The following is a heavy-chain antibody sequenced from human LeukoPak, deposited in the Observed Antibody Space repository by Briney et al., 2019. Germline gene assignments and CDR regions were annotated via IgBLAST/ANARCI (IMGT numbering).Heavy chain of an antibody. D-gene: IGHD2-15*01. CDR3: AREIYCSASSCTGGVFDI. CDR1: GFTVSINY. V-gene: IGHV3-53*01. J-gene: IGHJ3*02. Sequence: PGGSLRLSCAASGFTVSINYMSWVRQAPGKGLEWVSVIYSGGSTYYADSVKGRFTISRDNSKNTLYLQMNSLRVEDTAVYYCAREIYCSASSCTGGVFDIWGQGTMVTVSS. CDR2: IYSGGST.